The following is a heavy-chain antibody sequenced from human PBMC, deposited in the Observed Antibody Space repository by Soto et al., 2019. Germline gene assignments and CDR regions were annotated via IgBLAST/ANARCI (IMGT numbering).Heavy chain of an antibody. D-gene: IGHD6-13*01. CDR2: INPSGGST. CDR1: GYTFTSYY. J-gene: IGHJ5*02. CDR3: ASKLGSSSWYNWFDP. Sequence: ASVKVSCKASGYTFTSYYMHWVRQAPGQGLEWMGIINPSGGSTSYAQRFQGRVTMTRDTSTSTVYMELSSLRSEDTAVYYCASKLGSSSWYNWFDPWGQGTLVTVSS. V-gene: IGHV1-46*01.